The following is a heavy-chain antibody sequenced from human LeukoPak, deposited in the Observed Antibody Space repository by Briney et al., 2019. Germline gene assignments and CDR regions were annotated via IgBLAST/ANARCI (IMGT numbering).Heavy chain of an antibody. D-gene: IGHD6-13*01. J-gene: IGHJ4*02. Sequence: PGGSLRLPCAASGFTFSSYAMNWVRQAPGKGLEWVSYISSSSSTIFYADSVKGRFTISRDNAKNSLYLQMNSLRDEDTAVYYCANLVGSSWSEDYWGQGTLVTVSS. V-gene: IGHV3-48*02. CDR3: ANLVGSSWSEDY. CDR2: ISSSSSTI. CDR1: GFTFSSYA.